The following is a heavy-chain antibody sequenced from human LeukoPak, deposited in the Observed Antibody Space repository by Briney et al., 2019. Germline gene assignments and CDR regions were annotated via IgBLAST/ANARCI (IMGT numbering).Heavy chain of an antibody. J-gene: IGHJ3*02. CDR3: ASCVLRFLEWLCGAFDI. CDR2: ISYDGSNK. CDR1: GFTFSSYA. D-gene: IGHD3-3*01. Sequence: GGSLRLSCAASGFTFSSYAMHWVRQAPGKGLEWVAVISYDGSNKYYADSVKGRFTISRDNSKNTLYLQMNSLRAEDTAVYYCASCVLRFLEWLCGAFDIWGQGTMVTVSS. V-gene: IGHV3-30-3*01.